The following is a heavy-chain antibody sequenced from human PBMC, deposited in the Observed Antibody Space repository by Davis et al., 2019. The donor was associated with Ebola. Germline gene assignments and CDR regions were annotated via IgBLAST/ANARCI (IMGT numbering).Heavy chain of an antibody. J-gene: IGHJ4*02. Sequence: ASVPVPCKASVYIPGDFYVLCVRQAPRQAREWRGHFNPNSGGSNFEQQFQDRFTMTWDTSVNTAYMELGRLRSDDTAMYYCAREGWTTGLDYWGRGTLVTVSS. CDR1: VYIPGDFY. D-gene: IGHD1-1*01. CDR2: FNPNSGGS. V-gene: IGHV1-2*06. CDR3: AREGWTTGLDY.